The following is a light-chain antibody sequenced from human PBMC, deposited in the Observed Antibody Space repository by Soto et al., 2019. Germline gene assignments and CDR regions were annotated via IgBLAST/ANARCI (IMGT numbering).Light chain of an antibody. J-gene: IGKJ1*01. V-gene: IGKV1-5*03. CDR1: QTISSW. CDR2: KAF. Sequence: DIQMTQAPSTLSGSVGDRVTITWRASQTISSWLAWYQQKPGKAPKLLIYKAFTLKSGVPSRFSGSGSGTEFTLTISSLQPDDFATYYCQHYNSYSEAFGQGTKVDIK. CDR3: QHYNSYSEA.